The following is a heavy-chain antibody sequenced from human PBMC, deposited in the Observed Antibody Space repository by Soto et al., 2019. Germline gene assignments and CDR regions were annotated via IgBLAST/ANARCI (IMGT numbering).Heavy chain of an antibody. CDR2: IDPGSGNT. V-gene: IGHV1-3*05. Sequence: QVQLVQSGAEEKKPGASVKVSCKASGYIFTTYAMHWVRQAPGQRLEWMGRIDPGSGNTKYSQKFQGRVTITRDTAASTAYVELTSLRSEDTTVYYCARGGSGATSWFDSWGQGTLVTVSS. CDR3: ARGGSGATSWFDS. CDR1: GYIFTTYA. J-gene: IGHJ5*01. D-gene: IGHD3-10*01.